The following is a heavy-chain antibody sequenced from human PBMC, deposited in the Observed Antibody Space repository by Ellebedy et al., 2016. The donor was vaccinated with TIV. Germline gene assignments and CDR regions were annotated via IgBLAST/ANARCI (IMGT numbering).Heavy chain of an antibody. CDR2: ITSSSSFI. Sequence: GESLKISCAASGFTFSFYSMNWVRQAPGKGLEWVSSITSSSSFIYYADSVKGRFTMSRDNAKNSLFLHMTSLRADDTAVYYCVREIPVAGGIWGQGTLVTVSS. CDR1: GFTFSFYS. V-gene: IGHV3-21*01. J-gene: IGHJ4*02. CDR3: VREIPVAGGI. D-gene: IGHD6-19*01.